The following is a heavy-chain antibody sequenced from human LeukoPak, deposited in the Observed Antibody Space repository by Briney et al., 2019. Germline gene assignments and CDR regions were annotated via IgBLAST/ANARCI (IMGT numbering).Heavy chain of an antibody. J-gene: IGHJ1*01. Sequence: ASVKVSCKVSGYTFTHSDIHWVRQAPGKGLEWMGAFDPDRSETVYAQKFQGRLTLTQDTSIETAYMELTSLASEATAVIFCSARQHYYDSYDSWGQGTLVTVSS. CDR2: FDPDRSET. CDR1: GYTFTHSD. V-gene: IGHV1-24*01. CDR3: SARQHYYDSYDS. D-gene: IGHD3-22*01.